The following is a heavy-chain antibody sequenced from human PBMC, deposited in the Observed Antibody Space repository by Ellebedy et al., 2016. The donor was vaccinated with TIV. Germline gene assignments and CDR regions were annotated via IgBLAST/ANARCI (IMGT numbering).Heavy chain of an antibody. CDR3: ARGDRLQTWSKHFDY. Sequence: AASVKVSCKASGFTFNSHGLAWVRQAPGLGLEWMGWINAYDGITNYAEKFQGRVTMTTDTLTSTAYMDLRDLTSDDTAIYYCARGDRLQTWSKHFDYWGRGTVVTVTS. V-gene: IGHV1-18*04. CDR1: GFTFNSHG. CDR2: INAYDGIT. D-gene: IGHD2-8*01. J-gene: IGHJ4*02.